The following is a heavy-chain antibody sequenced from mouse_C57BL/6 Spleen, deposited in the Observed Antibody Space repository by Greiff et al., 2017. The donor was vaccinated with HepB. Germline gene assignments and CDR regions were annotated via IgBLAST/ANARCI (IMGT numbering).Heavy chain of an antibody. D-gene: IGHD2-4*01. Sequence: EVKLMESGGGLVKPGGSLKLSCAASGFTFSSYAMSWVRQTPEKRLEWVATISDGGSYTYYPDNVKGRFTISRDNAKNNLYLQMSHLKSEDTAMYYCARDRPYDYSYARDYWGQGTSVTVSS. J-gene: IGHJ4*01. CDR3: ARDRPYDYSYARDY. CDR2: ISDGGSYT. V-gene: IGHV5-4*01. CDR1: GFTFSSYA.